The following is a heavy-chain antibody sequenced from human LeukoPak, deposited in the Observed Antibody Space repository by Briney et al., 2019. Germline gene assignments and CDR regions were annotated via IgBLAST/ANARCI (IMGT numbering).Heavy chain of an antibody. CDR3: ARVDYYDSSGYYRNYISYYYYMDV. CDR2: INSDGINT. J-gene: IGHJ6*03. D-gene: IGHD3-22*01. V-gene: IGHV3-74*01. Sequence: GGSLRLSCAASGFTFSNYWMHWVRQAPGKGLVWVSRINSDGINTSYADSVKGRFTISRDNAKNTLYLQMNSLRAEDTAVYYCARVDYYDSSGYYRNYISYYYYMDVWGKGTTVTISS. CDR1: GFTFSNYW.